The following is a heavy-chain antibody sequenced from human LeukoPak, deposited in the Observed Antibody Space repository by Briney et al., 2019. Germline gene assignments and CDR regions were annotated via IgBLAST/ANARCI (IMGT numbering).Heavy chain of an antibody. D-gene: IGHD2-2*01. Sequence: GGSLSLCCAASGFTFSNYGLHWVRQAPGKGLEWVAVIWYDGSNKYYAVSVKGRFTISRDDSKNTLYLQMNSLRAEDTAVYYCARDLCTTTSCLDYWGQGTLVTVSS. CDR2: IWYDGSNK. CDR1: GFTFSNYG. J-gene: IGHJ4*02. V-gene: IGHV3-33*01. CDR3: ARDLCTTTSCLDY.